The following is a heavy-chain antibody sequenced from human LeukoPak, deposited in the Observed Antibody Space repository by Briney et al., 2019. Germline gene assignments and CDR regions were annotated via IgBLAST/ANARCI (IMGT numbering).Heavy chain of an antibody. CDR1: GFTFGSYA. V-gene: IGHV3-30*04. CDR2: ILSDGSLQ. Sequence: PGGSLRLSCAASGFTFGSYAMHWVRQAPGKGLEWVAVILSDGSLQNSADSVRGRFIISRDNSKNTLFLQMSSLRPEDTSVYYCAREAIMGSYNSIDEWGQGTLVTVSS. D-gene: IGHD5-24*01. J-gene: IGHJ4*02. CDR3: AREAIMGSYNSIDE.